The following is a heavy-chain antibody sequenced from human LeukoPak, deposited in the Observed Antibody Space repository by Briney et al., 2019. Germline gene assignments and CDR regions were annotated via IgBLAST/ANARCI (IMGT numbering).Heavy chain of an antibody. Sequence: GGSLRLSCAASGFPFDDYGMSWVRQAPGKGLEWVSGRNGGSTGYADSVKGRFTISRDNAKNSLYLQMNSLRAEDTALFYCARDAVLRNIAAAGYFDNWGQGTLVTVSS. CDR2: RNGGST. CDR3: ARDAVLRNIAAAGYFDN. V-gene: IGHV3-20*04. CDR1: GFPFDDYG. D-gene: IGHD6-13*01. J-gene: IGHJ4*02.